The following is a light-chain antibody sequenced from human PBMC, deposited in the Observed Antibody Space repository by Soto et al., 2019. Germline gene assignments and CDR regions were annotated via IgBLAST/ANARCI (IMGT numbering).Light chain of an antibody. V-gene: IGKV3-20*01. Sequence: LVLTQFPGPRSVSPGDRVTLSCRASQSISSRYLAWYQQKPGQAPRLLIYGESSRATGIPDRLSGSGSGTDFTLTISRLEPEDFAVFYCQQYDSSPGTCGQGTKGDIK. J-gene: IGKJ1*01. CDR1: QSISSRY. CDR2: GES. CDR3: QQYDSSPGT.